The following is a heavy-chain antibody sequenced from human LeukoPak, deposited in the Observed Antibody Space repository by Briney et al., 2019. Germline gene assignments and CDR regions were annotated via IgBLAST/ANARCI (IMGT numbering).Heavy chain of an antibody. CDR2: ISGGGGDT. CDR1: GFTFRDYG. Sequence: GGTLRLSCTASGFTFRDYGMSWVRQAPGKGLEWVSAISGGGGDTYYADSVKGRFTISRDNSKDTLYLQMSSLRAEDTALYYCARKSASGNYPLDYWGQGTLVTVSS. CDR3: ARKSASGNYPLDY. D-gene: IGHD3-10*01. V-gene: IGHV3-23*01. J-gene: IGHJ4*02.